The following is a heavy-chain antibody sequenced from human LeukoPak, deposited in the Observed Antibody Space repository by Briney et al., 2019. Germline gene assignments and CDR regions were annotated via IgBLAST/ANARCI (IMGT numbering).Heavy chain of an antibody. V-gene: IGHV4-59*01. J-gene: IGHJ4*02. CDR1: GGSIRGYY. D-gene: IGHD1-26*01. Sequence: PAETLSLTCSVSGGSIRGYYWSWNRQPPGKGLEWIGYAYYDGSTNNNPSLKSRATVSLETSKNQFFLNLRSVTAADTAVYYCARGGGSYWGIYFDYWGQGNLVTVSS. CDR2: AYYDGST. CDR3: ARGGGSYWGIYFDY.